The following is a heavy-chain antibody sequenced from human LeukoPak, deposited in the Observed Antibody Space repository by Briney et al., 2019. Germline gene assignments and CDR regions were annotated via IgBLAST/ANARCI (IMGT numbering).Heavy chain of an antibody. D-gene: IGHD3-16*01. V-gene: IGHV3-30*04. Sequence: GGSLRLSCAASGFTFSSYAMHWVRQAPGKGLEWVAVISYDGSNKYYADSVKGRFTISRDNSKNTLYLQMNSLRAEDTAVYYCAKERWGPWGQGTLVTVSS. CDR3: AKERWGP. CDR1: GFTFSSYA. J-gene: IGHJ4*02. CDR2: ISYDGSNK.